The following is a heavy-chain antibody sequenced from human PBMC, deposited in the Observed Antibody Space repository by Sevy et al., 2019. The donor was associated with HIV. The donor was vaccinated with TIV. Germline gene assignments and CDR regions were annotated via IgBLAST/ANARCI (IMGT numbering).Heavy chain of an antibody. D-gene: IGHD2-21*02. CDR1: GGSISSYY. J-gene: IGHJ3*02. CDR3: ARAGTYCGGDCYPDAFDI. V-gene: IGHV4-4*07. CDR2: IYTSGST. Sequence: SETLSLTCTVSGGSISSYYWSWIRQPAGKGLEWIGCIYTSGSTNYNPSLKSRVTMSVDTSKNQFSLKLSSVTAADTAVYYCARAGTYCGGDCYPDAFDIWGQWTMVTVSS.